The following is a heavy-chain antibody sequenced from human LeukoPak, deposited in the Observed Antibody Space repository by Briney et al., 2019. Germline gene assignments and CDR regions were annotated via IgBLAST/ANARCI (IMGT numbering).Heavy chain of an antibody. D-gene: IGHD3-10*01. V-gene: IGHV4-30-2*01. CDR1: GGSISSGGYS. CDR2: IYHSGST. Sequence: SETLSLTCAVSGGSISSGGYSWSWIRQPPGKGLEWIGYIYHSGSTYYNPSLKSRVTISVDRSKNQFSLKLSSVTAADTAVYYCARDSGPTITMVRGVIITGAYAFDIWGQGTMVTVSS. J-gene: IGHJ3*02. CDR3: ARDSGPTITMVRGVIITGAYAFDI.